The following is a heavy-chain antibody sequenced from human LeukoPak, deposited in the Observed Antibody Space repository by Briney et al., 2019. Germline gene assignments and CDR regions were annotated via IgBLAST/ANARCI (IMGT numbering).Heavy chain of an antibody. CDR1: GFTFSSYE. CDR2: ISSSGSTI. Sequence: GGSLRLSCAASGFTFSSYEMNWVRQAPGKGLEWVSYISSSGSTIYYAASVKGRFTIYRDNAKNSLYPQMNSMRAEDTAVYYCARDSREWIQLWLPGRFYYGMDVWGQGTTVTVSS. CDR3: ARDSREWIQLWLPGRFYYGMDV. V-gene: IGHV3-48*03. J-gene: IGHJ6*02. D-gene: IGHD5-18*01.